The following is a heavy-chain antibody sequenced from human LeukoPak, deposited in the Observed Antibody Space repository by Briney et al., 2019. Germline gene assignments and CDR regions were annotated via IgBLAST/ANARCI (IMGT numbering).Heavy chain of an antibody. CDR2: TSGHTGNT. J-gene: IGHJ4*02. CDR3: ARDNDLGTFQAENY. CDR1: AYTS. D-gene: IGHD1-1*01. Sequence: ASVKVSCKASAYTSISWVRQAPGQGLEWMGWTSGHTGNTNYAKNLQARATMATGTSTREAYLELRGLTSDDTAVYYCARDNDLGTFQAENYWGPGTLVTVSS. V-gene: IGHV1-18*01.